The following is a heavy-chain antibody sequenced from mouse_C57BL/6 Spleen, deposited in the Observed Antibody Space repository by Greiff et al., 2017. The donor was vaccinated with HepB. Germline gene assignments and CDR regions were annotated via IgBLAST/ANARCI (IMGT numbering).Heavy chain of an antibody. V-gene: IGHV1-69*01. CDR1: GYTFTSYW. D-gene: IGHD2-1*01. CDR2: IDPSDSYT. Sequence: QVQLKQPGAELVMPGASVKLSCKASGYTFTSYWMHWVKQRPGQGLEWIGEIDPSDSYTNYNQKFKGKSTLTVEKSSSTAYMQLSRLTSEDSAVYYCARAEGKFYEMDYWGQGTTVTVSS. J-gene: IGHJ4*01. CDR3: ARAEGKFYEMDY.